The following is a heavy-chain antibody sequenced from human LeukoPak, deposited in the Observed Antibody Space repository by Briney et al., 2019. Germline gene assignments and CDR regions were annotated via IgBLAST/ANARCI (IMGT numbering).Heavy chain of an antibody. CDR3: ARDYDYDILTGNGGIYYYYGMDV. J-gene: IGHJ6*02. CDR2: INTNTGNP. V-gene: IGHV7-4-1*02. Sequence: ASVKVSCKASGYTFTSYAMNWVRQAPGQGLEWMGWINTNTGNPTYAQGFTGRFVFSLDTSVSTAYLQISRLKAEDTAVYYCARDYDYDILTGNGGIYYYYGMDVWGQGTTVTVSS. D-gene: IGHD3-9*01. CDR1: GYTFTSYA.